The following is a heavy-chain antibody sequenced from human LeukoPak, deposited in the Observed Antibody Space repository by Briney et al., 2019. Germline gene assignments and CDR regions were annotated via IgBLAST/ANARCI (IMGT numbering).Heavy chain of an antibody. Sequence: GASVTVSCMASGYTFTSYGISWVRQAPGQGLEWMGWISADNGNTKYSQQKLQGRVTMTTDTSTSTAYMELRSLRSDDTAVYYCARCSGGSCYLPFDYWGQGTLVTVSS. CDR2: ISADNGNT. D-gene: IGHD2-15*01. J-gene: IGHJ4*02. CDR1: GYTFTSYG. V-gene: IGHV1-18*01. CDR3: ARCSGGSCYLPFDY.